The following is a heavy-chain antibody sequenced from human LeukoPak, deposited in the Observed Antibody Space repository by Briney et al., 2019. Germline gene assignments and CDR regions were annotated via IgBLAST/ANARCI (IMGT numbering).Heavy chain of an antibody. D-gene: IGHD3-3*01. CDR3: ARAGGQEEYYDFWSETFDY. CDR1: GFTFDDYG. V-gene: IGHV3-20*04. J-gene: IGHJ4*02. Sequence: GGSLRLSCAASGFTFDDYGMSWVRQAPGKGLEWVSGINWNGGSTGYADSVKGRFTISRDNAKNSLYLQMNSLRAEDTALYYCARAGGQEEYYDFWSETFDYWGQGTLVIVSS. CDR2: INWNGGST.